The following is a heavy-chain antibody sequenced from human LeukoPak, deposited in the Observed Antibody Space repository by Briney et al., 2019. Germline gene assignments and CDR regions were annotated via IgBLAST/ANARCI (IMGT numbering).Heavy chain of an antibody. V-gene: IGHV1-18*04. Sequence: ASVKVSCKASGYTFTGYYMHWVRQAPGQGLEWMGWINPNSGNTNYAQKLQGRVTMTTDTSTSTAYMELRSLRSDDTAVYYCARYRIAARPTLDYWGQGTLVTVSS. J-gene: IGHJ4*02. D-gene: IGHD6-6*01. CDR1: GYTFTGYY. CDR3: ARYRIAARPTLDY. CDR2: INPNSGNT.